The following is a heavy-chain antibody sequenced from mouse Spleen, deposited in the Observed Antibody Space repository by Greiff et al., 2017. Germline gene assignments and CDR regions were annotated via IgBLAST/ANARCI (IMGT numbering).Heavy chain of an antibody. D-gene: IGHD1-3*01. CDR3: ARSGVKGYYCAMDY. Sequence: QVQLQQSGAELVRPGTSVKVSCKASGYAFTNYLIEWVKQRPGQGLEWIGVINPGSGGTNYNEKFKGKATLTADKSSSTAYMQLSSLTSEDSAVYFCARSGVKGYYCAMDYWGQGTSVTVSS. J-gene: IGHJ4*01. CDR1: GYAFTNYL. CDR2: INPGSGGT. V-gene: IGHV1-54*01.